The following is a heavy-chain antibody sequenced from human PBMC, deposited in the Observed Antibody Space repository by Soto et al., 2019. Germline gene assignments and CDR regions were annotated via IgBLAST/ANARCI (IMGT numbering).Heavy chain of an antibody. Sequence: SETLSLTCAVYGGSFSGYYWSWIRQPPGKGLEWIGEINHSVSTNYNPSLKSRVTISVDTSKNQFSLKLSSVTAADTAVYYCARELAAAGRWGQGTLVTVSS. J-gene: IGHJ4*02. CDR3: ARELAAAGR. V-gene: IGHV4-34*01. D-gene: IGHD6-13*01. CDR1: GGSFSGYY. CDR2: INHSVST.